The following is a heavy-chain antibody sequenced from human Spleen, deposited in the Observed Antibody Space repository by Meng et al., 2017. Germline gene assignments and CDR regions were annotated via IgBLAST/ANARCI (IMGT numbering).Heavy chain of an antibody. J-gene: IGHJ4*02. D-gene: IGHD6-13*01. Sequence: QVPLVQSGPEVKKPGASVKLSYKPSGYTFAAYWIPWLRQAPGQGLEWMGRIDPNNDHTQYAQNFQGRVTMTNDTSISTVYMELNGLRSDDTAVYYCARDEDISAAGKLFGDYWGQGTLVTVSS. V-gene: IGHV1-2*06. CDR1: GYTFAAYW. CDR3: ARDEDISAAGKLFGDY. CDR2: IDPNNDHT.